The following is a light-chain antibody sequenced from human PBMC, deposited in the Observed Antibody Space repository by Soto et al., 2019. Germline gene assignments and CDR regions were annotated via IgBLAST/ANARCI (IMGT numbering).Light chain of an antibody. Sequence: EVVMTQSPATLSVSPGDRATLSCRASKSVHNNLAWYQQKPGQAPRLLIFDTSTRATDIPIRFTGGGSGTEVTLTISSLQSEDSAVYYCQQYEIWPLTFGGGTKVEIK. V-gene: IGKV3-15*01. CDR2: DTS. CDR1: KSVHNN. CDR3: QQYEIWPLT. J-gene: IGKJ4*01.